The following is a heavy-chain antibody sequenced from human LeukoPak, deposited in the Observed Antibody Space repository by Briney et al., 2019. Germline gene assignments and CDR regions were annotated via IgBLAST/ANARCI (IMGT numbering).Heavy chain of an antibody. V-gene: IGHV6-1*01. CDR1: GDSVSSNNAA. J-gene: IGHJ3*02. D-gene: IGHD5-12*01. CDR3: AREDRLSFEI. Sequence: SQTLSLTCAISGDSVSSNNAAWHWIRQSPSRGLEWLGRTYYRSKWYYDYAVSLRSRLTIKPNTSKNHFSLQLNSVAPADTAVYFCAREDRLSFEIWGQGTMVTVSS. CDR2: TYYRSKWYY.